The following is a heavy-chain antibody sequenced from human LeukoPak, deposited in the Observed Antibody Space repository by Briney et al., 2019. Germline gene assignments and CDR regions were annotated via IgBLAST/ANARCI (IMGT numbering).Heavy chain of an antibody. Sequence: PSETLSLTCTVSGYSISSGYYWGWIRQPPGKGLEWIGSIYHSGSTYYNPSLKSRVTISVDTSKNQFSLKLSSVTAADTAVYYCARRFRAVAGHHYYYYMDVWGKGTTVTISS. CDR3: ARRFRAVAGHHYYYYMDV. D-gene: IGHD6-19*01. J-gene: IGHJ6*03. CDR1: GYSISSGYY. CDR2: IYHSGST. V-gene: IGHV4-38-2*02.